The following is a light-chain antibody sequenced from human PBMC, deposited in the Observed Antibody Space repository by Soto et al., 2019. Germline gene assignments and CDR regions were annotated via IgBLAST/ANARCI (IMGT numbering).Light chain of an antibody. CDR1: SSDVGRYDY. J-gene: IGLJ2*01. CDR2: EVG. V-gene: IGLV2-14*01. Sequence: QSALTQPASVSASPGQSITISCTGTSSDVGRYDYVSWYQQHPGKAPKLIIFEVGLRPSGISNRFSGSKSGNTASLTISGLQPEDEAHYYCSSYSGSDTYVLFGGGTKVTVL. CDR3: SSYSGSDTYVL.